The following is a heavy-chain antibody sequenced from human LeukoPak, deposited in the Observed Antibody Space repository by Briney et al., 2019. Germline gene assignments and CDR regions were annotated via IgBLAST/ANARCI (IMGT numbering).Heavy chain of an antibody. V-gene: IGHV3-21*01. Sequence: GGSLRLSCAVSGFTFSSYSMNWVRQAPGKGMEWVSSISSSSRYIYYAVSVKGRFTISRDNAKNSLYLQMNSLRAEDTAVYYCAKEMERGYYDSSGYYPGGGQGTLVTVSS. CDR3: AKEMERGYYDSSGYYPG. J-gene: IGHJ4*02. D-gene: IGHD3-22*01. CDR2: ISSSSRYI. CDR1: GFTFSSYS.